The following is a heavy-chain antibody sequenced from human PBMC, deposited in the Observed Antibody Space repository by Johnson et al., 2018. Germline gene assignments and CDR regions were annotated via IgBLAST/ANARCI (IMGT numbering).Heavy chain of an antibody. CDR1: GGSISSYY. D-gene: IGHD1-26*01. Sequence: QVQLQESGPGLVKPSETLSLTCTVSGGSISSYYWSWIRQPPGKGLEWIGYINYRGSTNYNPSPKSRVPISVDTSNNQFPLKLSPVTAADTAVYYCARRRETDAFDIWGQGTMVTVSS. CDR3: ARRRETDAFDI. CDR2: INYRGST. J-gene: IGHJ3*02. V-gene: IGHV4-59*01.